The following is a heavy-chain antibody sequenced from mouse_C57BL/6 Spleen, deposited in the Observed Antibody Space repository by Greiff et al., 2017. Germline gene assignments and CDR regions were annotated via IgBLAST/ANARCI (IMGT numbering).Heavy chain of an antibody. D-gene: IGHD1-1*01. CDR1: GFTFSSYA. Sequence: EVKLVESGGGLVKPGGSLKLSCAASGFTFSSYAMSWVRQTPEKRLEWVATISDGGSYTYYPDNVKGRFTISRDNAKNNLYLQMSHLKSEDTAMYYCAREGGNYGFAYWGQGTLVTVSA. CDR2: ISDGGSYT. CDR3: AREGGNYGFAY. J-gene: IGHJ3*01. V-gene: IGHV5-4*01.